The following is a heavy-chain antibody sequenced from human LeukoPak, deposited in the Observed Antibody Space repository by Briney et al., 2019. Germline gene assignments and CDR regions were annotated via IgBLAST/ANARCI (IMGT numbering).Heavy chain of an antibody. V-gene: IGHV6-1*01. CDR2: TYYRSKWFS. D-gene: IGHD3-16*01. CDR1: GDSVSSNSAA. J-gene: IGHJ4*02. CDR3: ARDGPGDLLLDY. Sequence: SQTLSLTCAISGDSVSSNSAAWSWIRQSPSRGLEWLGRTYYRSKWFSDYGTSVKGRITINPDTSKNQFSLQLNSVTPEDTAVYYCARDGPGDLLLDYWGQGTLVTVSS.